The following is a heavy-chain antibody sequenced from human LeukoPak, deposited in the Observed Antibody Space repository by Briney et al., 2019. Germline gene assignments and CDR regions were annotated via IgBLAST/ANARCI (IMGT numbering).Heavy chain of an antibody. J-gene: IGHJ4*02. Sequence: HTGGSLRLSCAASGFTFSKYAMSWVRQAQGKGLEWVSGIGGSGETTYYADSVQGRFTISRDNAKYSLYLQMNSLRAEDTAVYYCVRGSYDAYDYWGQGSLVPVSS. V-gene: IGHV3-23*01. CDR3: VRGSYDAYDY. CDR2: IGGSGETT. CDR1: GFTFSKYA. D-gene: IGHD3-3*01.